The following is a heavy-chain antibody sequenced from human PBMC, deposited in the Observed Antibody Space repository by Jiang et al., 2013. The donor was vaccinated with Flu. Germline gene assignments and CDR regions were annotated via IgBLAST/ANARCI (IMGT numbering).Heavy chain of an antibody. J-gene: IGHJ5*02. V-gene: IGHV4-38-2*01. CDR3: ARVNYYGSGHSPMQFDP. D-gene: IGHD3-10*01. CDR1: AYSISSAYC. Sequence: PGLVKPSETLSLTCAVSAYSISSAYCWGWIRQPPGKGLEWIGNIYHSGNTYYNPSLKSRVTISVDTSKNQFSLKLSSVTAADTAVYYCARVNYYGSGHSPMQFDPWGQG. CDR2: IYHSGNT.